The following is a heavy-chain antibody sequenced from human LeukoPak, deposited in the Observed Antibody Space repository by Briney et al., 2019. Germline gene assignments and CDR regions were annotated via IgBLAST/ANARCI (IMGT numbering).Heavy chain of an antibody. J-gene: IGHJ4*02. CDR3: AREDVSSSGWYGGFDY. V-gene: IGHV4-59*06. D-gene: IGHD6-19*01. CDR2: IYYSGST. CDR1: GGSISSYY. Sequence: PSETLSLTCTVSGGSISSYYWSWIRQHPGKGLEWIGYIYYSGSTYYNPSLKSRVTISVDTSKNQFSLKLSSVTAADTAVYYCAREDVSSSGWYGGFDYWGQGTLVTVSS.